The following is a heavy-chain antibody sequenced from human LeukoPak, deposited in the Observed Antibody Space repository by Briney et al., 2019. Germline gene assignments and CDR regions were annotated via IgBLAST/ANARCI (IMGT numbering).Heavy chain of an antibody. V-gene: IGHV4-34*01. CDR2: INHSGST. CDR3: APRRIYYYYYMDV. Sequence: PSETLSLTCAVYGGSFSGYYWSWIRQPPGKGLEWIGEINHSGSTYYNPSLKSRVTISVDTSKNQFSLKLSSVTAADTAVYYCAPRRIYYYYYMDVWGKGTTVTVSS. CDR1: GGSFSGYY. J-gene: IGHJ6*03.